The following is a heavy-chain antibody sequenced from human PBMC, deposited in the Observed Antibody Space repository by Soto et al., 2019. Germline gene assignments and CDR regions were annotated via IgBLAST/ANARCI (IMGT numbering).Heavy chain of an antibody. CDR2: TNPNSGGT. J-gene: IGHJ4*02. Sequence: ASVKVSCTASGYTFTSYDIYWVRQAPGQGLEWMGWTNPNSGGTNYAQKFQGRVTMTRDTSISTAYMELTGLTSDDTAVYYCAKDESSTSYNYALDYWGQGTLVTVSS. CDR3: AKDESSTSYNYALDY. CDR1: GYTFTSYD. D-gene: IGHD1-1*01. V-gene: IGHV1-2*02.